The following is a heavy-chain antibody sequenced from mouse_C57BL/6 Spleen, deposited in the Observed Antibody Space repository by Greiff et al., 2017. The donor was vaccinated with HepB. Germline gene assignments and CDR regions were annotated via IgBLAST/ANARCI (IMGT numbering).Heavy chain of an antibody. J-gene: IGHJ4*01. CDR1: GYTFTDYY. Sequence: QVQLKQSGAELVKPGASVKISCKASGYTFTDYYINWVKQRPGQGLEWIGKIGPGSGSTYYNEKFKGKATLTADKSSSTAYMQLSSLTSEDSAVYFCAGITTVVATPYYAMDYWGQGTSVTVSS. CDR2: IGPGSGST. CDR3: AGITTVVATPYYAMDY. V-gene: IGHV1-77*01. D-gene: IGHD1-1*01.